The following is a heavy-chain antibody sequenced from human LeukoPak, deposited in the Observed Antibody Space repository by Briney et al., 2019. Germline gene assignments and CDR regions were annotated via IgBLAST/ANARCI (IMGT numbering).Heavy chain of an antibody. Sequence: PGGSLRLSCSASGFTFSTYWMHWVRHAPGKGLVWVSRTNSDGSITNYADSVKGRFTISRDNAKKTLYLQMNSLRAEDTAVYYCVGFNYGDYPGDYWGQGTLVTVSS. D-gene: IGHD4-17*01. CDR2: TNSDGSIT. V-gene: IGHV3-74*01. CDR1: GFTFSTYW. J-gene: IGHJ4*02. CDR3: VGFNYGDYPGDY.